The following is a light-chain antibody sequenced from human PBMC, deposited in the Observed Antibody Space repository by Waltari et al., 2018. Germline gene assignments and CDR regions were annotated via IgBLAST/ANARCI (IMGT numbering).Light chain of an antibody. V-gene: IGKV4-1*01. Sequence: DIVMTQSPDSLAVSLGERATINCKSSKSPLYIADKKNYVAWYQEKPGQPPKLLIYWASSRESGVPDRFSGSGSGTDFSLTISSLQAEDVAVYYCQQYFDSPLTFGGGTKVEIK. CDR3: QQYFDSPLT. J-gene: IGKJ4*01. CDR1: KSPLYIADKKNY. CDR2: WAS.